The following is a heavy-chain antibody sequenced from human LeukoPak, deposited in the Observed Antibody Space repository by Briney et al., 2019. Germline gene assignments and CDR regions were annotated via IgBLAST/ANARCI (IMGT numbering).Heavy chain of an antibody. Sequence: SETLSLTCTVSGDSISSYYWSWIRQPPGKGLEWIGYIYHSGSTNYNPSLKSRVTISVDTSKNQFSLKLSSVTAADTAVYYCARREGIIASADFFDYWGQGTLVTVSS. J-gene: IGHJ4*02. CDR3: ARREGIIASADFFDY. CDR1: GDSISSYY. D-gene: IGHD6-13*01. CDR2: IYHSGST. V-gene: IGHV4-59*08.